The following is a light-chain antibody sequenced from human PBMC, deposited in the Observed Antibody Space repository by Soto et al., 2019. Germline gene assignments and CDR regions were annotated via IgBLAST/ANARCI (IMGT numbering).Light chain of an antibody. V-gene: IGKV3-20*01. CDR3: QQYKNGPYT. J-gene: IGKJ2*01. Sequence: EIVLSQSPGTLSLSPGERATLSCRASQSVSNNYLAWYQQKPGQAPRLLIYGASNRATGIPDRFSGSGSGTAFSLTISRLEPEDFAVYYCQQYKNGPYTFGQGTKLEIK. CDR2: GAS. CDR1: QSVSNNY.